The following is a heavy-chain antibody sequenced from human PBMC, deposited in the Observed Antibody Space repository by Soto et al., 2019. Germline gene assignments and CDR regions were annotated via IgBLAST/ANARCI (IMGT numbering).Heavy chain of an antibody. CDR2: ISGSGGST. CDR1: GFTFISYA. D-gene: IGHD3-22*01. CDR3: AKDNTPVTMIVVVIYHYFDY. V-gene: IGHV3-23*01. J-gene: IGHJ4*02. Sequence: PGGSLRLSCAASGFTFISYAMSWVRQAPGKGLEWVSAISGSGGSTYYADSVKGRFTISRDNSKNTLYLQMNSLRAEDTAVYYCAKDNTPVTMIVVVIYHYFDYWGQGTLVTVSS.